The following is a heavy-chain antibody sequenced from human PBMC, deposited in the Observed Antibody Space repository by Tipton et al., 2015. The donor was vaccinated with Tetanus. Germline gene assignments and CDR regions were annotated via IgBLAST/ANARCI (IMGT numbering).Heavy chain of an antibody. V-gene: IGHV3-33*01. J-gene: IGHJ4*02. CDR3: ARDTYYKSPHYNYFDY. CDR2: IWFDGSRT. CDR1: GFDFMGYG. Sequence: RSLRLSCRASGFDFMGYGMHWVRRAPGKGLEWVAAIWFDGSRTEYADSVKGRFTISRDNSNGMVYLEMGSLRDEDTAVFYCARDTYYKSPHYNYFDYWGQGVRVPVSS. D-gene: IGHD5-24*01.